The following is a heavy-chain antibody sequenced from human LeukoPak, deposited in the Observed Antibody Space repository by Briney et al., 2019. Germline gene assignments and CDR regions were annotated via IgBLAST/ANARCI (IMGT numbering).Heavy chain of an antibody. V-gene: IGHV3-30*02. CDR2: IRYDGSNK. CDR1: GFTFSSYG. Sequence: PGGSLRLSCAASGFTFSSYGMRWVRQAPGKGMEWVAFIRYDGSNKYYADSVKGRFTMSRDNSKNTLYLQMNSLRAEDTSVYYCAKGAPQDGYNFSRYYDYMDVWGKGTTVTVSS. CDR3: AKGAPQDGYNFSRYYDYMDV. J-gene: IGHJ6*03. D-gene: IGHD5-24*01.